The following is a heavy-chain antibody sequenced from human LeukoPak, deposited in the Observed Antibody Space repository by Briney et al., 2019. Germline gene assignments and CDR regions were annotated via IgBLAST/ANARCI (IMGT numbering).Heavy chain of an antibody. CDR1: GFTVSSNY. V-gene: IGHV3-53*01. Sequence: PGGSLRLSGAASGFTVSSNYMSWVRQAPGKGLEWVSVIYSGGSTYYADSVKGRFTISRDNSKNTLYLQMNSLRAEDTAVYYCARLYGSGSYYNSYFDYWGQGTLVTVSS. CDR2: IYSGGST. CDR3: ARLYGSGSYYNSYFDY. J-gene: IGHJ4*02. D-gene: IGHD3-10*01.